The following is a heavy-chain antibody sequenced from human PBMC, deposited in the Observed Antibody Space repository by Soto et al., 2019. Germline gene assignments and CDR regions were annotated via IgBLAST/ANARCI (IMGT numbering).Heavy chain of an antibody. Sequence: ASVKVSCKASGYTFTSYAMHWVRQAPGQRLEWMGWINGGNGNTKYSQKFQGRVTMTTDTSTSTAYMELRSLRSDDTVVYYCARSGHLAYYYDSSGPDDAFDIWGQGTMVTVSS. J-gene: IGHJ3*02. V-gene: IGHV1-3*01. D-gene: IGHD3-22*01. CDR1: GYTFTSYA. CDR3: ARSGHLAYYYDSSGPDDAFDI. CDR2: INGGNGNT.